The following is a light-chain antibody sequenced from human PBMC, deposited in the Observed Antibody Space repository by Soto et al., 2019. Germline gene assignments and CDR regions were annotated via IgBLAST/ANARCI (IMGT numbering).Light chain of an antibody. CDR2: GAS. V-gene: IGKV1-39*01. CDR1: QSISTY. CDR3: QQSLSTPRT. Sequence: DIQMTQSPSPLSASVGDGVTITCRASQSISTYLNWYQQKPGKAPKLLIYGASSPQSGVPSRFSGSGSGTDFTLTISSLQPEDFGTYYCQQSLSTPRTFGQGTRLEIK. J-gene: IGKJ5*01.